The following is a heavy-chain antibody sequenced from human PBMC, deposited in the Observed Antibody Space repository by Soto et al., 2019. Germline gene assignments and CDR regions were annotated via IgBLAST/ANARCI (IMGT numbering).Heavy chain of an antibody. CDR1: RYTFTRYD. CDR2: MNPNSGNT. D-gene: IGHD2-15*01. V-gene: IGHV1-8*01. J-gene: IGHJ6*02. CDR3: TRHGRCSGGSCYGYSYGMDV. Sequence: SVKVSFKGSRYTFTRYDINWVRQATVQGLEWMGWMNPNSGNTGYAQKFQGRVTMTRNTSISTAYMELSSLRSEDTAVYYCTRHGRCSGGSCYGYSYGMDVWGQGTTVTVSS.